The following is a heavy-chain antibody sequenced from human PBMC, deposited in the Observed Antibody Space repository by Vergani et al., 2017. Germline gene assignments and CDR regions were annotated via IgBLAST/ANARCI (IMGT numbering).Heavy chain of an antibody. CDR1: GDSIISRSYY. D-gene: IGHD3-10*01. CDR3: ARDGVGGKYGSGSFDY. CDR2: IYNSGNG. J-gene: IGHJ4*02. V-gene: IGHV4-39*07. Sequence: QMQLQESGPGLVKASETLSLTCTVSGDSIISRSYYWGWIRQPPGKGLEWIGSIYNSGNGDSSSSLKSRVTISVDTSKNQFSLKLSSVTAADTAVYYCARDGVGGKYGSGSFDYWGQGTLVTVSS.